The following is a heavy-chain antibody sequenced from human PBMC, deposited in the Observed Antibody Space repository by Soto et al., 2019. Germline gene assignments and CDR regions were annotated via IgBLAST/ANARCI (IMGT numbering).Heavy chain of an antibody. CDR1: GYSFTSYW. V-gene: IGHV5-10-1*01. CDR2: IDPSDSYT. D-gene: IGHD5-12*01. J-gene: IGHJ4*02. Sequence: GESLKISCKGSGYSFTSYWISWVRQMPGKGLEWMGRIDPSDSYTNYSPSFQGHVTISADKSISTAYLQWSSLKASDTAMYYCARATGYRTATDYWGQGTPVTVSS. CDR3: ARATGYRTATDY.